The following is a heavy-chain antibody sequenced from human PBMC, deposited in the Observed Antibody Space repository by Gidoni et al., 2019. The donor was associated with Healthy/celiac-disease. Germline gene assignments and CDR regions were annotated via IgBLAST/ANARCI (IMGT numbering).Heavy chain of an antibody. CDR3: ARQYSSGWYYFDY. Sequence: QVQLQESGPGLVKPSETLSLTCPVSGAPISSYRGSWIRPPPGKGLEWIGYIYYSGSTNYHPSLKSRVTISVDTSKNQFSLKLSSVTAADTAVYYCARQYSSGWYYFDYWGQGTLVTVSS. D-gene: IGHD6-19*01. V-gene: IGHV4-59*08. CDR1: GAPISSYR. J-gene: IGHJ4*02. CDR2: IYYSGST.